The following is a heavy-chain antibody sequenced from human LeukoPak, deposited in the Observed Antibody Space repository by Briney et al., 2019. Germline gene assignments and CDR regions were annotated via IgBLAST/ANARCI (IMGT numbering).Heavy chain of an antibody. J-gene: IGHJ6*02. V-gene: IGHV4-59*01. Sequence: SETLSLTCTVSGGSISSYYWSWIRQPPGKGLEWIGYIYYSGSTNYNPSLKSRVTISVDTSKNQFSLKLSSVTAADTAVYYCARAWPVTRYGMDVWGQGTTVTVSS. CDR3: ARAWPVTRYGMDV. CDR2: IYYSGST. CDR1: GGSISSYY. D-gene: IGHD4-11*01.